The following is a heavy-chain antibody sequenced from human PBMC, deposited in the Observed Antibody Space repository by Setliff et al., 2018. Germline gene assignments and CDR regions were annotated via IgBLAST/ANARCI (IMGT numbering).Heavy chain of an antibody. CDR1: GGSISGFA. V-gene: IGHV4-59*01. CDR2: ISSSGGT. Sequence: SETLSLTCTVSGGSISGFAWNWIRQFPGKRLEWIGEISSSGGTLYTPSLRSRVSMSVDTSRNQFSLNLTSMTAADTAVYYCARIRGYGDFSFGYWGQGTLVTVSS. D-gene: IGHD4-17*01. J-gene: IGHJ4*02. CDR3: ARIRGYGDFSFGY.